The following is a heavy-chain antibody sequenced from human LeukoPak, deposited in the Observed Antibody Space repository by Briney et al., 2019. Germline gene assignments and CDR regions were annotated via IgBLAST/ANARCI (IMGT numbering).Heavy chain of an antibody. CDR1: GFIFSSYG. V-gene: IGHV3-33*01. CDR2: IWYDGSNK. CDR3: ARGYDYYDSSGYYY. Sequence: GGSLRLSCTASGFIFSSYGMHWVRQAPGKGLEWVTIIWYDGSNKYYADSVKGRFTTSRDNSKNTLYLQMNSLRDEDTAVYYCARGYDYYDSSGYYYWGQGTLVTVSS. J-gene: IGHJ4*02. D-gene: IGHD3-22*01.